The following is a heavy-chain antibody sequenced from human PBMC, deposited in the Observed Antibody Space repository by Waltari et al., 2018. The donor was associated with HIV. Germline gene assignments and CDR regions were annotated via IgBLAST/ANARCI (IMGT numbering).Heavy chain of an antibody. D-gene: IGHD3-16*01. V-gene: IGHV1-8*01. J-gene: IGHJ5*02. CDR3: TVSRRGAFLGDH. CDR1: GYTFTDYD. Sequence: QVQLVQSGATLKEPGASVKVSCKTSGYTFTDYDVNWVRQPAGQGLEWMGWMNSEDGNTGYTGDFKGRLNMTRDTSTRIAYMELTSLTRQDTAVYYCTVSRRGAFLGDHWGQGTQVTVSS. CDR2: MNSEDGNT.